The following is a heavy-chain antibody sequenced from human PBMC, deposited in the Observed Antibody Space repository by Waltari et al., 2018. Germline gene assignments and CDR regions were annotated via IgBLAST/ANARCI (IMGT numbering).Heavy chain of an antibody. V-gene: IGHV4-39*02. CDR2: IYYSGST. Sequence: QLQLQESGPGLVKPSETLSLTCTVSGGSISSSSYYWGWIRQPPGKGLEWIGSIYYSGSTYYNPSLKSRVTISRDNAKNSLYLQMNSLRAEDTAVYYCARDKNEGIFYYWGQGTLVTVSS. J-gene: IGHJ4*02. D-gene: IGHD2-15*01. CDR3: ARDKNEGIFYY. CDR1: GGSISSSSYY.